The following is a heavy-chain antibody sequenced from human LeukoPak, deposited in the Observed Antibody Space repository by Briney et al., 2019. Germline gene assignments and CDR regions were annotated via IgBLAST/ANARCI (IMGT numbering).Heavy chain of an antibody. CDR1: GFTFNTYT. CDR3: AQQVGYCSSGSCYFTY. CDR2: ISGSSGII. J-gene: IGHJ1*01. Sequence: GGSLRPSCAASGFTFNTYTMNWVRQAPGKGLEWVSYISGSSGIIDYADSVRGRFTISRDNAKNSLYLQMNSLRAEDTAVYYCAQQVGYCSSGSCYFTYWGQGTLVTVSS. D-gene: IGHD2-15*01. V-gene: IGHV3-48*01.